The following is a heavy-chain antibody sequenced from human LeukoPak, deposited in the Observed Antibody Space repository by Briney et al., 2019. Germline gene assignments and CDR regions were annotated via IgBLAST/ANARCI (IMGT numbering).Heavy chain of an antibody. CDR3: ARNSDYYDYSPQSV. D-gene: IGHD3-22*01. CDR1: GFTFSHYA. CDR2: IGHDGADK. J-gene: IGHJ4*02. Sequence: PGGSLRLSCAASGFTFSHYALHWVRQAPGKGLEWVALIGHDGADKCYADSVKGRFLISRDNSKNMLFLQMNSLIIEDTAVYYCARNSDYYDYSPQSVWGQGTLVTVSS. V-gene: IGHV3-30*04.